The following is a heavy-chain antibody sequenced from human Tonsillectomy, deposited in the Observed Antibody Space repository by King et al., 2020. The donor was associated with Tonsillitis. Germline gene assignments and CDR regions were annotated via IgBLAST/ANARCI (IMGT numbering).Heavy chain of an antibody. V-gene: IGHV3-15*01. CDR3: TTRDYATGAFDI. J-gene: IGHJ3*02. CDR1: GLTFSNAW. D-gene: IGHD3-16*01. CDR2: IKSKTDGGTT. Sequence: VQLVESGGGLVKPGGSLTLSCVAPGLTFSNAWMTWVRQAPGKGLEWVGRIKSKTDGGTTDYAAPVKGRFTISRDDSKNTLFLQMNSLKTEDTAVYYCTTRDYATGAFDIWGQGTMVTVSS.